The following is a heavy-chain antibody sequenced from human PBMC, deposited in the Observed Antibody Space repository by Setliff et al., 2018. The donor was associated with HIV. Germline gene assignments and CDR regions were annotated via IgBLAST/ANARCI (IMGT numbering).Heavy chain of an antibody. V-gene: IGHV4-34*01. CDR2: ISHNGNT. Sequence: SETLSLTCAVYGGTFSNYYWTWIRQSPVKGLEWIGEISHNGNTNYSPSLQGRFTLSADTSKSQFSLKLHSVTAADSGLSYCARGRGRHGPGGGCLSGGVDIWGQGTPVTVPS. CDR1: GGTFSNYY. CDR3: ARGRGRHGPGGGCLSGGVDI. J-gene: IGHJ4*02. D-gene: IGHD3-10*01.